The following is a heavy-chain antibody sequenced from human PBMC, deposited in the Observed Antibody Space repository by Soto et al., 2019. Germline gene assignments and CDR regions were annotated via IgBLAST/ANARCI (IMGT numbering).Heavy chain of an antibody. D-gene: IGHD3-22*01. CDR3: ARARKYYDCEFDP. J-gene: IGHJ5*02. CDR1: GDSISSGAYY. V-gene: IGHV4-31*01. Sequence: QVQLQESGPGLVKPSQTLSLTCTVSGDSISSGAYYWSWIRQHPGKGLEWIGYISYSGRSYYNPSXXXLXXISLDTSENQFSLKLTSVTAADTAMYYCARARKYYDCEFDPWGQGTLVTVSS. CDR2: ISYSGRS.